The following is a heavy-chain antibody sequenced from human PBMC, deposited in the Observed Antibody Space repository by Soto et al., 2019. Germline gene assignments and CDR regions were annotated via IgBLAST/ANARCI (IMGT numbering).Heavy chain of an antibody. CDR2: IERDDDDK. CDR3: ARSIRGPRRLNGMDV. D-gene: IGHD1-20*01. CDR1: GFSLTSPGMC. J-gene: IGHJ6*02. Sequence: GSGPTLVNPTDTVTLTCTFSGFSLTSPGMCVSWIRQPPGKALEWLALIERDDDDKYYSTSLKTRLTISKDTRKNQVVLTMANMEPADTGTYYCARSIRGPRRLNGMDVWGQGTTVTVSS. V-gene: IGHV2-70*13.